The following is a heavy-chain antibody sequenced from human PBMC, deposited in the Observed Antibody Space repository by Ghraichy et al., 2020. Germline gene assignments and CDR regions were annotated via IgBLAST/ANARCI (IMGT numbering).Heavy chain of an antibody. J-gene: IGHJ4*02. D-gene: IGHD3-10*01. CDR3: ARRNRGFDY. V-gene: IGHV4-39*01. Sequence: SETLSLTCTVTGGSISSNDYYWGWIRQPPGKGLEWIGTISFSGTTYYNPTRKSRVTLSVDTSKNQFSLKLISVIAADTAVYFCARRNRGFDYWGQGALVTVSS. CDR2: ISFSGTT. CDR1: GGSISSNDYY.